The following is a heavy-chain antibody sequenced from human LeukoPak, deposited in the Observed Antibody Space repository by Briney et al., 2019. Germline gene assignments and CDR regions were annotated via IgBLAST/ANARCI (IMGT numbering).Heavy chain of an antibody. J-gene: IGHJ4*02. Sequence: TGGSLRLSCAASGFTFDDYAMHWVRQAPGKGLEWVSLISWDGGSTYYADSVKGRFTISRDNSKNSLYLQMNSLRAEDTAVYYCARVIKTPRITIFDEGHFDYWGQGTLVTVSS. CDR2: ISWDGGST. CDR3: ARVIKTPRITIFDEGHFDY. D-gene: IGHD3-3*01. CDR1: GFTFDDYA. V-gene: IGHV3-43D*03.